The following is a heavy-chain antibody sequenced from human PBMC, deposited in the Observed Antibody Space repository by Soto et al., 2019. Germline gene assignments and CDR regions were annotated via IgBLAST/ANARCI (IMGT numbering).Heavy chain of an antibody. V-gene: IGHV1-46*01. D-gene: IGHD2-2*01. CDR3: ARDLLAANY. CDR2: INPNAGST. CDR1: GYTFTSSY. Sequence: QVQLVQSGAEVKKPGALVKPSCKASGYTFTSSYVHWVLEAPGQGLEWMAIINPNAGSTNYAQVFQGRVTVTRDPSTSTVFMELSSLQSADTAVYYCARDLLAANYWGQGTLVTVSS. J-gene: IGHJ4*02.